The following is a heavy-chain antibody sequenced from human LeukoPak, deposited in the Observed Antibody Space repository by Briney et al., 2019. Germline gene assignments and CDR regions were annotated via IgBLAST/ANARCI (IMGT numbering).Heavy chain of an antibody. J-gene: IGHJ4*02. D-gene: IGHD6-19*01. V-gene: IGHV4-4*07. CDR1: GGSMNSYY. CDR2: INTRGST. CDR3: ARTTEPVAHAFDY. Sequence: SETLTLTCTVSGGSMNSYYRTWIRQPAGKGLEWIGRINTRGSTNYSPSLKGRATMSVDSSKNQLSLMLNSVTAADTGVYYCARTTEPVAHAFDYWGQGTLVTVSS.